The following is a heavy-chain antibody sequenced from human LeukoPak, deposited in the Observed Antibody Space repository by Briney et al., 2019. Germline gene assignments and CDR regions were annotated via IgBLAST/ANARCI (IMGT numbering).Heavy chain of an antibody. Sequence: GGSLRLSCAASGFTVSSNYMSWVRQAPGKGLEWVSAISGSGGSTYYADSVKGRFTISRDNSKNTLYLQMNSLRAEDTAVYYCAKDPRHHYDSSGYSDYWGQGTLVTVSS. CDR3: AKDPRHHYDSSGYSDY. CDR2: ISGSGGST. V-gene: IGHV3-23*01. J-gene: IGHJ4*02. CDR1: GFTVSSNY. D-gene: IGHD3-22*01.